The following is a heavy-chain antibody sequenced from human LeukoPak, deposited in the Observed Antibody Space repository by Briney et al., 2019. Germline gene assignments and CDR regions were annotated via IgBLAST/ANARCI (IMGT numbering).Heavy chain of an antibody. CDR1: GFTFSSYE. CDR3: ARVMGREYSGYDSDAFDI. J-gene: IGHJ3*02. V-gene: IGHV3-21*01. CDR2: ISSSSSYI. D-gene: IGHD5-12*01. Sequence: GGSLRLSCAASGFTFSSYEMNWVRQAPGKGLEWVSSISSSSSYIYYADSVKGRFTISRDNAKNSLYLQMNSLRAEDTAVYYCARVMGREYSGYDSDAFDIWGQGTMVTVSS.